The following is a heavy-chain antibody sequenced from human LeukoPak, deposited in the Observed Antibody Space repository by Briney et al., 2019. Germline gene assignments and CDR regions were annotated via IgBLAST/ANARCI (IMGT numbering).Heavy chain of an antibody. Sequence: SETLSLTCNVSGGSISSYYWSWVRQPPGKGLEWIGYVYHSGSTDYNPSLKSRVTISVDTSKSQFSLKLTSVTAADTAVYYCATLTTVVTAYYFDHWGQGTLVTVSS. CDR3: ATLTTVVTAYYFDH. CDR2: VYHSGST. J-gene: IGHJ4*02. V-gene: IGHV4-4*09. CDR1: GGSISSYY. D-gene: IGHD4-23*01.